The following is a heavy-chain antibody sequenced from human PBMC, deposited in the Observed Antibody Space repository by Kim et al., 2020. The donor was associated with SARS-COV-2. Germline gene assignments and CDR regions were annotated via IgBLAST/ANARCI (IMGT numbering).Heavy chain of an antibody. Sequence: SETLSLTCTVSGGSVSSGSYYWSWIRQPPGKGLEWIGYIYYSGSTNYNPSLKSRVTISVDTSKNQFSLKLSSVTAADTAVYYCATYGATGDAFDIWGQGTMVTVSS. D-gene: IGHD4-4*01. J-gene: IGHJ3*02. V-gene: IGHV4-61*01. CDR3: ATYGATGDAFDI. CDR1: GGSVSSGSYY. CDR2: IYYSGST.